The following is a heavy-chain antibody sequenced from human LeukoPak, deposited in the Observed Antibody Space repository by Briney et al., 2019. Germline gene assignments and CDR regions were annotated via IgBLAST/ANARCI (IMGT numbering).Heavy chain of an antibody. CDR3: ARSPLGYCSSTSCYVAFDI. D-gene: IGHD2-2*01. CDR1: GFTLSSYS. CDR2: ISSSSSYI. J-gene: IGHJ3*02. V-gene: IGHV3-21*01. Sequence: GRSLRLSCAASGFTLSSYSMNWVRQAPGKGLEWVSSISSSSSYIYYADSVKGRFTISRDNAKNSLYLQMNSLRAEDTAMYYCARSPLGYCSSTSCYVAFDIWGQGTMVTVSS.